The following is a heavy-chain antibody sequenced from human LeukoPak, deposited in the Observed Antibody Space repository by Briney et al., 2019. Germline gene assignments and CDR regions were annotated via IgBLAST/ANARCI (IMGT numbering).Heavy chain of an antibody. CDR3: ASGRLLVPYYYDSSGYYYTGPSHYFDY. D-gene: IGHD3-22*01. V-gene: IGHV4-39*01. J-gene: IGHJ4*02. CDR1: GGSISSSSYY. CDR2: IYYSGST. Sequence: SETLSLTCTVSGGSISSSSYYWGWIRQPPGKGLEWIGSIYYSGSTYYNPSLKSRVTISVDTSKNQFSLKLSSVTAADTAVYYCASGRLLVPYYYDSSGYYYTGPSHYFDYWGQGTLVTVSS.